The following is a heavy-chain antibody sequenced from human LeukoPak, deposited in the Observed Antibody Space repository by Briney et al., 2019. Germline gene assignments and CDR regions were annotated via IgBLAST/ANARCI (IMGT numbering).Heavy chain of an antibody. V-gene: IGHV3-11*06. J-gene: IGHJ5*02. D-gene: IGHD6-13*01. CDR3: ARPPYSSSWDPGWFDP. Sequence: GGSLRLSCVASGFTFRDYYMSWIRQAPGKGLEWVSYSSSSSDYTDYADSVRGRFTISRDNAKNSLYLQMNSLRAEDTAVYYCARPPYSSSWDPGWFDPWGQGTLITVSS. CDR2: SSSSSDYT. CDR1: GFTFRDYY.